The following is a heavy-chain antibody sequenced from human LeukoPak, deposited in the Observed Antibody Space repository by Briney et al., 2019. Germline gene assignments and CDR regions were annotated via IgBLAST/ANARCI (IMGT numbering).Heavy chain of an antibody. D-gene: IGHD3-16*02. CDR2: IYNSGSN. J-gene: IGHJ4*02. Sequence: PSETLSLTCTVSGGSISSYYWSWIRQPPGKGLELICYIYNSGSNKYNPSLKSRVTISVDTSKNQFSLKLSSVTAADTAVYYCARGRRGYDYVWGSYRPDHIDYWGQGTLVTVSS. V-gene: IGHV4-59*01. CDR1: GGSISSYY. CDR3: ARGRRGYDYVWGSYRPDHIDY.